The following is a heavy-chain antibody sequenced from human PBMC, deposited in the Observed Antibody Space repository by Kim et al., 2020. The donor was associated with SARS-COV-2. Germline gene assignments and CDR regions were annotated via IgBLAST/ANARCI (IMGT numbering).Heavy chain of an antibody. CDR1: GGSISSYY. CDR3: AREYSSGWYVYDYFDY. CDR2: IYTSGST. D-gene: IGHD6-19*01. J-gene: IGHJ4*02. Sequence: SETLSLTCTVSGGSISSYYWSWIRQPAGKGLEWIGRIYTSGSTNYNPSLKSRVTMSVDTSKNQVSLKLSSVTAADTAVYYCAREYSSGWYVYDYFDYWGQGTLVTVSS. V-gene: IGHV4-4*07.